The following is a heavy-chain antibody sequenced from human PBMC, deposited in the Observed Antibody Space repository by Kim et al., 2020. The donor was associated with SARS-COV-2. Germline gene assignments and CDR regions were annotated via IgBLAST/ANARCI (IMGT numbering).Heavy chain of an antibody. D-gene: IGHD3-22*01. J-gene: IGHJ3*02. CDR1: GGSISSYY. CDR3: ARGYDSSGYHCAFDI. V-gene: IGHV4-59*13. CDR2: IYYSGST. Sequence: SETLSLTCTVSGGSISSYYWSWIRQPPGKGLEWIGYIYYSGSTNYNPSLKSRVTISVDTSKNQFSLKLSSVTAADTAVYYCARGYDSSGYHCAFDIWGQGTMVTVSS.